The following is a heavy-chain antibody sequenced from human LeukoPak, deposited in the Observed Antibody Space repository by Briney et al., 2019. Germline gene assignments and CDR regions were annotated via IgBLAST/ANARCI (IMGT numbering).Heavy chain of an antibody. J-gene: IGHJ4*02. Sequence: GGSLRLSCAASGFTFSSYWMHWVRQAPGKGLVWVSRINSDGSSTNYADSVKGRFTISRDNTKNTLYLQMNSLRAEDTAVYYCARDYYTSGSPNDYWGQGTLVTVSS. CDR2: INSDGSST. CDR1: GFTFSSYW. D-gene: IGHD3-10*01. CDR3: ARDYYTSGSPNDY. V-gene: IGHV3-74*01.